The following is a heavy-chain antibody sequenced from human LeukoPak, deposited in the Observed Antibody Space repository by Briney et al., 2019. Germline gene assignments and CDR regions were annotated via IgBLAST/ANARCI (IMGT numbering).Heavy chain of an antibody. J-gene: IGHJ5*02. V-gene: IGHV4-61*02. CDR3: ARDRAYYDSSGYYYPSWFDP. Sequence: SETLSLTCTVSGDSISSGSSYWSWIRQPAGKGLEWIGRIYTSGSTNYNPSLKSRVTISVDTSKNQFSLKLSSVTAADTAVYYCARDRAYYDSSGYYYPSWFDPWGQGTLVTASS. D-gene: IGHD3-22*01. CDR2: IYTSGST. CDR1: GDSISSGSSY.